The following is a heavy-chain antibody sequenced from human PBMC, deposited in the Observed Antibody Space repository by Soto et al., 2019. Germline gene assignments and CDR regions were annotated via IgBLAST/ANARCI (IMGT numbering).Heavy chain of an antibody. Sequence: GASVKVSCKVSGYTLTELSMHWVRQAPGKGLEWMGGFDPEDGETIYAQKFQGRVTMTEDTSTDTAYMELSSLRSEDTAVYYCATDSQIMITFGGVPPGAFDIRGQGTMVTVSS. CDR2: FDPEDGET. J-gene: IGHJ3*02. V-gene: IGHV1-24*01. CDR1: GYTLTELS. D-gene: IGHD3-16*01. CDR3: ATDSQIMITFGGVPPGAFDI.